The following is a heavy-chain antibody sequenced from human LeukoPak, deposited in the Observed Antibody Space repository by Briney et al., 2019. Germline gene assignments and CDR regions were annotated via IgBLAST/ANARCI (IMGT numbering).Heavy chain of an antibody. CDR1: GFTFDDYA. V-gene: IGHV3-9*01. D-gene: IGHD3-22*01. CDR3: AKDRGYDSSGYYPD. CDR2: ISWNSGSI. J-gene: IGHJ4*02. Sequence: GRSPRLSCAASGFTFDDYAMHWVRQAPGKGLEWVSGISWNSGSIGYADSVKGRFTISRDNAKNSLYLQMNSLRAEDTALYYCAKDRGYDSSGYYPDWGQGTLVTVSS.